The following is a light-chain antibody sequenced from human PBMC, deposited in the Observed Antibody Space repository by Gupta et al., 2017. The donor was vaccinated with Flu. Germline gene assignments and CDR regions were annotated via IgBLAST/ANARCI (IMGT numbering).Light chain of an antibody. CDR3: LVYYGGAYV. CDR2: GAS. CDR1: TGAVNSGYN. Sequence: QTVVTPEPSLTVSPGGTVTLTCASSTGAVNSGYNPNWIQQKPGQTPRALIFGASNKYSWTPARFSGSLLGGKAALTLSDVQPEDEDEYYCLVYYGGAYVFGTGTKVTVL. J-gene: IGLJ1*01. V-gene: IGLV7-43*01.